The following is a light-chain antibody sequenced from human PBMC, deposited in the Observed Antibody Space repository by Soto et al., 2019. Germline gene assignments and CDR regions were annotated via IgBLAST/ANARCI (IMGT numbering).Light chain of an antibody. Sequence: EIVLTQSPAALSVSPGERATLSCWASQSVGSTLNWYQQRPGQAPRLIIYDTSIRATGIPARFSGSGSGTEFSLTIARLQSEDSGVYYCQRFNRWPLSFGGGTKVEI. CDR3: QRFNRWPLS. CDR1: QSVGST. V-gene: IGKV3-15*01. J-gene: IGKJ4*01. CDR2: DTS.